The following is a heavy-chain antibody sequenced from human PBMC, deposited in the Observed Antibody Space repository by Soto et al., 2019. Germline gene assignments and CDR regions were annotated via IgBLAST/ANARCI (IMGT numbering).Heavy chain of an antibody. D-gene: IGHD4-17*01. V-gene: IGHV2-5*01. CDR3: AHRGYGNYPRDNWFDP. CDR1: GFSLITAGAG. J-gene: IGHJ5*01. CDR2: IYWNDDT. Sequence: ITLKESGPTLVKPTQTLTLTCTFSGFSLITAGAGVGWIRQPPGKALEWLALIYWNDDTRYSPSLTSRLTITKDTSKNQVVLRMTNMDPVDTATYYCAHRGYGNYPRDNWFDPWGQGILVIVSS.